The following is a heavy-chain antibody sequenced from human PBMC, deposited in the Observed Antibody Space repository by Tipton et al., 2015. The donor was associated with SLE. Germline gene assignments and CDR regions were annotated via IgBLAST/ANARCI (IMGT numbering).Heavy chain of an antibody. V-gene: IGHV3-33*08. Sequence: SLRLSCAASGFTFSSYGMHWVRQAPGKGLEWVAVIWYDGSNKYYADSVKGRFTISRDNSKNTLYLQMNSLRAEDTAVYYCASSEDVQDFAYWGQGTLVTVSS. CDR3: ASSEDVQDFAY. CDR2: IWYDGSNK. CDR1: GFTFSSYG. D-gene: IGHD1-1*01. J-gene: IGHJ4*02.